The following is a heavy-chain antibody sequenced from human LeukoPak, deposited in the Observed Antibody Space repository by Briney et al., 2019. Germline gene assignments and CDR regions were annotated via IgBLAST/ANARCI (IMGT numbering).Heavy chain of an antibody. CDR2: ISGCGGGGVFTT. CDR1: GFTFNNYA. D-gene: IGHD6-19*01. J-gene: IGHJ4*02. V-gene: IGHV3-23*01. Sequence: GGSLRLSCVASGFTFNNYAMKWVRQAPGKGLEWVSGISGCGGGGVFTTYYADSVKGRFTISRDNSANTLYLQMNSLRAEDTAVYYCGKAHKSRGIALAAVVVYWGQGTLVTVSS. CDR3: GKAHKSRGIALAAVVVY.